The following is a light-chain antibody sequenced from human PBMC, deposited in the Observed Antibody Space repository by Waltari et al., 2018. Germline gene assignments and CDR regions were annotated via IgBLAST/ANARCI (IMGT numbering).Light chain of an antibody. CDR2: AAS. Sequence: DIQMTQSPSSLSASVGDSVPLPCRASQTISTYLNWYQQTAGKAPKLLIYAASALQSGVPSRFRGSGSGTDFTLTITSLQPEDFATYYCHQSHTVPHTFGQGTKLEIK. V-gene: IGKV1-39*01. CDR1: QTISTY. CDR3: HQSHTVPHT. J-gene: IGKJ2*01.